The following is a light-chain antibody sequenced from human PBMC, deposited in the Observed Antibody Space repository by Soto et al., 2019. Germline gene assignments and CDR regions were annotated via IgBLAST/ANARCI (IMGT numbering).Light chain of an antibody. CDR3: SSYTTRSTLVV. Sequence: QSVLTQPASVSGSPGQSITISCTGTSSDVGAYNYVSWYQQHPGKAPKLMIFDVINRPSGVSNRFSGSKSANTASLTISGLQAEDEADYYCSSYTTRSTLVVFGGGTQLTVL. V-gene: IGLV2-14*03. J-gene: IGLJ3*02. CDR1: SSDVGAYNY. CDR2: DVI.